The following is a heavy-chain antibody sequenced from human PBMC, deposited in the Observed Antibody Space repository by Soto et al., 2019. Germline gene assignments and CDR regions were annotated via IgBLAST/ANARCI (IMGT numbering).Heavy chain of an antibody. CDR3: AHSEWYSSSWYRYYFDY. CDR2: IYWNDDK. J-gene: IGHJ4*02. CDR1: GFSLSTSGVG. Sequence: QITLKESGPTLVKPTQTLTLTCTFSGFSLSTSGVGVGWIRQPPGKALEWLALIYWNDDKRYSPSLKSRLTITKDTTKNQVVLTMTNMDPVDTATYYCAHSEWYSSSWYRYYFDYWGQGTLVTVSS. V-gene: IGHV2-5*01. D-gene: IGHD6-13*01.